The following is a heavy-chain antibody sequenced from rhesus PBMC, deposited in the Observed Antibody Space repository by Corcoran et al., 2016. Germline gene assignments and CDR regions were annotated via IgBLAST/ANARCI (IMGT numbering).Heavy chain of an antibody. V-gene: IGHV4-76*01. Sequence: QVQLQESGPGVVKPSETLSLTCAVSGGSISGGYDWSWIRQPPGKGLEWIGYIYGSSGSTNYNPSLKNRVTISKDASKSEFSLKLSSVTAADTAVYYCGSGSWNGVLDSWGQGVVVTVSS. J-gene: IGHJ6*01. CDR3: GSGSWNGVLDS. CDR2: IYGSSGST. D-gene: IGHD6-25*01. CDR1: GGSISGGYD.